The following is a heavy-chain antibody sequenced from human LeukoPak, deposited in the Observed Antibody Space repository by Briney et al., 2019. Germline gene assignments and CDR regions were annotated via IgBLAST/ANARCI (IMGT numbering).Heavy chain of an antibody. CDR2: ISSSGSTI. CDR1: GFTFSSYE. CDR3: ARSYRGFDP. D-gene: IGHD1-26*01. J-gene: IGHJ5*02. V-gene: IGHV3-48*03. Sequence: GGSLRLSCAASGFTFSSYEMNWVRQAPGKGLEWVPYISSSGSTIYYADSVKGRFTISRDNAKNSLYLQMNSLRAEDTAVYYCARSYRGFDPWGQGTLATVSS.